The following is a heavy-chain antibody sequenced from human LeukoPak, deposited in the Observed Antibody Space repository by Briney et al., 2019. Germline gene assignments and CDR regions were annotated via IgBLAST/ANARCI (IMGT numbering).Heavy chain of an antibody. V-gene: IGHV3-11*04. CDR1: GFTFSDYY. D-gene: IGHD3-22*01. J-gene: IGHJ4*02. CDR3: ARDKLPYYYDSSGLGD. Sequence: GGSLRLSCAASGFTFSDYYMSWIRQAPGKGLEWLSYISSGATTIYYADSAKGRFTISRDNAKNSLYLQMNSLRAEDTAVYYCARDKLPYYYDSSGLGDWGQGTLVTVSS. CDR2: ISSGATTI.